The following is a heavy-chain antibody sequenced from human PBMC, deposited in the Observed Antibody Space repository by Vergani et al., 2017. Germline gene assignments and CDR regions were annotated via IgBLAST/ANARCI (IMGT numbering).Heavy chain of an antibody. CDR3: AVKRGPSRPAYCHSYTF. V-gene: IGHV4-39*01. Sequence: QVQLQESGPGLVKPSETLSLTCTVSGDSVISTDYHWGWIRQPPGKGLEWIGSMDYSGSTSYNPSLESRISISFETPKNQFSLRLTSVTAADTAVYYCAVKRGPSRPAYCHSYTFWGPGPLVGVSS. J-gene: IGHJ4*02. CDR2: MDYSGST. CDR1: GDSVISTDYH. D-gene: IGHD2-2*02.